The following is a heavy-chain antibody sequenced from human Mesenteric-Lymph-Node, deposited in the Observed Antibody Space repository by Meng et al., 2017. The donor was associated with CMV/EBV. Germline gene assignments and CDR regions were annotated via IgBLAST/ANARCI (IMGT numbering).Heavy chain of an antibody. V-gene: IGHV3-30*02. CDR2: IRYDGTKK. CDR3: TKGGNNWNYFDY. D-gene: IGHD1-20*01. J-gene: IGHJ4*02. Sequence: GESLKISCAASGFTFSSYWMSWVRQAPGKGLEWVAFIRYDGTKKYYADSVQGRFTISRDSSKNTLYLQMNSLRVEDTALYYCTKGGNNWNYFDYWGQGTLVTVSS. CDR1: GFTFSSYW.